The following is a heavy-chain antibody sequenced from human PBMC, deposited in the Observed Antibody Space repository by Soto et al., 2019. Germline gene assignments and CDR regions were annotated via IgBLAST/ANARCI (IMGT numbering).Heavy chain of an antibody. J-gene: IGHJ4*02. V-gene: IGHV4-39*01. CDR3: ASPIAARGPFDY. CDR2: IYYSGST. Sequence: SETLSLTCTVSGGSISSSSYYWGWIRQPPGKGLEWIGSIYYSGSTYYNPSLKSRVTISVDTSKNQFSLKLSSVTAADTAVYYCASPIAARGPFDYWGQGTLVTVS. D-gene: IGHD6-6*01. CDR1: GGSISSSSYY.